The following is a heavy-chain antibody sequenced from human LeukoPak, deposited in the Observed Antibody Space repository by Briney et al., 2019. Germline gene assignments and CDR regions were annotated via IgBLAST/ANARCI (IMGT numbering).Heavy chain of an antibody. V-gene: IGHV4-59*12. D-gene: IGHD3-10*01. CDR3: ARDKGKPTMVRGVTSNWFDP. Sequence: PPETLSLTCSVSGGALSRYYWSWIRQPPGKGLEWIGYIYYSGSTNYNPSLKSRVTISVDTSKNQFSLKLSSVTAADTAVYYCARDKGKPTMVRGVTSNWFDPWGQGTLVTVSS. CDR2: IYYSGST. J-gene: IGHJ5*02. CDR1: GGALSRYY.